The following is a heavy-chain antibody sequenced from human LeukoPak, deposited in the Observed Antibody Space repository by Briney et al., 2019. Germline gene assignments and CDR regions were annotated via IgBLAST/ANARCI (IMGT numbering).Heavy chain of an antibody. V-gene: IGHV3-30*18. Sequence: GGSLRLSCAASGFTFSSYGMPWVRQAPGKGLEWVAVISYDGSNKYYADSVKGRFTISRDNSKNTLYLQMNSLRAEDTAVYYCAKLPMEPGYCSGGSCSDIWGQGTMVTVSS. CDR1: GFTFSSYG. CDR3: AKLPMEPGYCSGGSCSDI. J-gene: IGHJ3*02. D-gene: IGHD2-15*01. CDR2: ISYDGSNK.